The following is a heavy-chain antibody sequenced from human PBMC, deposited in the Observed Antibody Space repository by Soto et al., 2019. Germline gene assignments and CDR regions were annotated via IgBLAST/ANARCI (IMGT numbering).Heavy chain of an antibody. Sequence: SKTLSLTCTVSGGSISSSSYYWGWIRQPPGKGLEWIGSIYYSGSTYYNPSLKSRVTISVDTSKNQFSLKLSSVTAADTAVYYCAYSSGYYYDYWGQGTLVTVSS. CDR3: AYSSGYYYDY. V-gene: IGHV4-39*01. CDR1: GGSISSSSYY. J-gene: IGHJ4*02. D-gene: IGHD3-22*01. CDR2: IYYSGST.